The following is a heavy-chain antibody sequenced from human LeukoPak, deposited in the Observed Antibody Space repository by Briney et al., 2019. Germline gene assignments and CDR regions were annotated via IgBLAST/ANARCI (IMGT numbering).Heavy chain of an antibody. Sequence: KSGGSLRLTCAASGFTFSSYSMNWVRQAPGKGLEWVSSISSSSSYIYYADSVKGRFTISRDNAKNSLYLQMNSLRAEDTAVYYCARGGLNYYDSHFDYWGQGTLVTVSS. CDR3: ARGGLNYYDSHFDY. CDR2: ISSSSSYI. CDR1: GFTFSSYS. D-gene: IGHD3-22*01. J-gene: IGHJ4*02. V-gene: IGHV3-21*01.